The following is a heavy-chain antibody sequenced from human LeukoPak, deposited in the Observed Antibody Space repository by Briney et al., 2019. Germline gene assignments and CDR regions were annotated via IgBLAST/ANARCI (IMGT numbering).Heavy chain of an antibody. CDR2: INPSGGNT. Sequence: ASVKVSCKASGYTFTSYYMHWVRQAPGQGLEWMGIINPSGGNTNYAQKVQGRVTMTTDTSTSTAYMELRSLRSDDTAVYYCARGWTFPDPIVGPTTGYPDYWGQGTLVTVSS. J-gene: IGHJ4*02. CDR1: GYTFTSYY. V-gene: IGHV1-46*01. D-gene: IGHD1-26*01. CDR3: ARGWTFPDPIVGPTTGYPDY.